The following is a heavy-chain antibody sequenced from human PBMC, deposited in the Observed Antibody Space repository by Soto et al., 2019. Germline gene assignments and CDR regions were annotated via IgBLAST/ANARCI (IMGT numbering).Heavy chain of an antibody. J-gene: IGHJ4*02. Sequence: QVQLVQSGAEVKILGASVKVSCKTSGYTFTSYGINWVRQAPGQGLEWMGWISAYNINTNYAQNLQGRVTMTTDTSTTTAYMELWNLRSDDTAVYYCARGGAPVTTDPVLDYWGQGTLVTVSS. CDR1: GYTFTSYG. V-gene: IGHV1-18*01. CDR2: ISAYNINT. D-gene: IGHD4-17*01. CDR3: ARGGAPVTTDPVLDY.